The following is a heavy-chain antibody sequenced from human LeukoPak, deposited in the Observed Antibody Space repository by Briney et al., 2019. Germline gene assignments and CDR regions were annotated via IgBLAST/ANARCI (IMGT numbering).Heavy chain of an antibody. D-gene: IGHD3-22*01. V-gene: IGHV3-7*01. CDR2: IRQDESER. CDR1: GFSFSSYW. Sequence: GGSLRLSCEGSGFSFSSYWMTWVRQLPGKGPEWVANIRQDESERYFADSVKGRFTISRDNAKKSVYLHMSSLRAEDTAVYYCAKVSSEADSSGYSLATFDYWGQGTLVTVSS. CDR3: AKVSSEADSSGYSLATFDY. J-gene: IGHJ4*02.